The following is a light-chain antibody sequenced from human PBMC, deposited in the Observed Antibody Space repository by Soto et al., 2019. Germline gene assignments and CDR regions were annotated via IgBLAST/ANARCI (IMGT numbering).Light chain of an antibody. J-gene: IGKJ1*01. CDR2: DAS. CDR1: QSVSSY. CDR3: QQRSICQWT. Sequence: EIVLTQSPATLSLSPGERATLSCRASQSVSSYLAWYQQKPGQAPRLLLYDASYRATGIPARISGSGCGTAFPPTICSLRPEDFAVYYCQQRSICQWTFVHGTKVQIK. V-gene: IGKV3-11*01.